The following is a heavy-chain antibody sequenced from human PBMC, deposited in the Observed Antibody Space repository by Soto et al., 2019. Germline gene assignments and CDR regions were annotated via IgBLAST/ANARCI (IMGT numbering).Heavy chain of an antibody. Sequence: ASVKVSCKASGYTFTSYGISWVRQAPGQGLEWMGWISAYTGNTNSAQKLQGRVTMTIDTSTSTAYMELRSLRSGDTAVYYCARDLGYSRPYGDALAFDIWGQGTMVTVS. V-gene: IGHV1-18*01. J-gene: IGHJ3*02. CDR3: ARDLGYSRPYGDALAFDI. CDR1: GYTFTSYG. D-gene: IGHD6-13*01. CDR2: ISAYTGNT.